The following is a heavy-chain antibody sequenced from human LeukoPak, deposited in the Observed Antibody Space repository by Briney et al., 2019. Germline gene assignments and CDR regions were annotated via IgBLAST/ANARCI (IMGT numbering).Heavy chain of an antibody. D-gene: IGHD2-15*01. V-gene: IGHV1-69*13. CDR2: ITPIFGTA. CDR1: GGTFSSYA. CDR3: ARAGGYCGRISCPYYFDY. J-gene: IGHJ4*02. Sequence: SVKVSFKASGGTFSSYAISWVRQAPGQGLEWMGGITPIFGTANYAQKFQDRVTITADESTSTAYMELSSLRSEDTAVYYCARAGGYCGRISCPYYFDYWGQGSLVAVSS.